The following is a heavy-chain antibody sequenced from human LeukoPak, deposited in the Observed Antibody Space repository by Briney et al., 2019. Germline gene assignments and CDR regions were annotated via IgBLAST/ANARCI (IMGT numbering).Heavy chain of an antibody. Sequence: PSEILSLTCTVSGVSIGGYYWNWIRQSPEKGLECIGYIYYTVNTDYNPSLKSRVTISVDTSKNQFSLKLSSVTAADTAVYYCARDRVPREYYHRSLADAFDIWGQGTLVTVSS. D-gene: IGHD2/OR15-2a*01. V-gene: IGHV4-59*01. J-gene: IGHJ3*02. CDR3: ARDRVPREYYHRSLADAFDI. CDR2: IYYTVNT. CDR1: GVSIGGYY.